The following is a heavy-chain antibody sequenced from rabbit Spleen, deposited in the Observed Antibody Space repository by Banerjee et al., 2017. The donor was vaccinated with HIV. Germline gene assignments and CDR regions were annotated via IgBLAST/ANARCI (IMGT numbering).Heavy chain of an antibody. CDR2: VGSGGFT. J-gene: IGHJ6*01. D-gene: IGHD4-1*01. CDR1: GFSFSSSYY. CDR3: ARDSGTSFSSYGMDL. Sequence: QSLEESGGGLVQPEGSLALTCTASGFSFSSSYYSCWVRQPPGKGLEWIACVGSGGFTYYANWAKGRFTISKTSSTTVTLQMTSLTAADTATYFCARDSGTSFSSYGMDLWGPGTLVTVS. V-gene: IGHV1S40*01.